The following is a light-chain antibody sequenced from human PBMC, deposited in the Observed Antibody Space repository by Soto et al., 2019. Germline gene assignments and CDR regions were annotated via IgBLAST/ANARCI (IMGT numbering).Light chain of an antibody. CDR2: GAS. CDR1: QGIGSN. CDR3: QQSNSYPLT. V-gene: IGKV1-9*01. J-gene: IGKJ4*01. Sequence: QLTQSPSSLSASGGDRVTITCRASQGIGSNLAWYLQKPGEAPKLLVYGASTLQGGVPSRFSGSGSGSLFTLTNTSLQPEDFATYFCQQSNSYPLTFGGGTKVEIK.